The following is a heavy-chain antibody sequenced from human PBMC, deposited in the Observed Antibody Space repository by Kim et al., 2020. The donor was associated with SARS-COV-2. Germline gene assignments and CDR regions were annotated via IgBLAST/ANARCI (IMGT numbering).Heavy chain of an antibody. V-gene: IGHV3-23*03. CDR1: GFTFSTYA. CDR2: IYAGASHT. J-gene: IGHJ3*02. Sequence: GGSLRLSCAASGFTFSTYAMSWVCKAPGKGLEWVCVIYAGASHTFLTASVKGRFTVSRDDSKNTLYLQMDSLRAEDTAVYYCAKDHGRDDFDIWGRGTMVTVSS. CDR3: AKDHGRDDFDI.